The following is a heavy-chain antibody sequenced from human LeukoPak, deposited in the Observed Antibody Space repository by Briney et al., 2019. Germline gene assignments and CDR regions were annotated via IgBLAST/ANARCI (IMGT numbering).Heavy chain of an antibody. CDR3: ARDSAARLVYAIGNAFDI. J-gene: IGHJ3*02. V-gene: IGHV1-69*05. CDR1: GGTFSSYA. Sequence: SVKVSCKASGGTFSSYAISWVRQDPGQGLEWMGGIIPIFGTANYAQKFQGRVTITTDESTSTAYMELSSLRSEDTAVYYCARDSAARLVYAIGNAFDIWGQGTMVTVSS. D-gene: IGHD2-8*01. CDR2: IIPIFGTA.